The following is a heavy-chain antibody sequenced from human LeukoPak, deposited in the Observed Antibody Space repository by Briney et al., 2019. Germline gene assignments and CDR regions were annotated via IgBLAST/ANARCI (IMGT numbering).Heavy chain of an antibody. V-gene: IGHV3-48*03. J-gene: IGHJ4*02. D-gene: IGHD5-12*01. CDR3: AKDGGYSGYVLDY. Sequence: PGGSLRLSCAASGFTFSSYEMNWVRQAPGKGLEWVSYISSSGSTIYYADSVKGRFTISRDNARNSLFLQMSSLRAEDTAVYYCAKDGGYSGYVLDYWGQGSLVTVSS. CDR1: GFTFSSYE. CDR2: ISSSGSTI.